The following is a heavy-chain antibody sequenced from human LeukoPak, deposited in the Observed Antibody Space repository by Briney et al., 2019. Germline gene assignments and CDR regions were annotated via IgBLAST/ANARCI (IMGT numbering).Heavy chain of an antibody. CDR1: GFTFSSYS. J-gene: IGHJ4*02. Sequence: GGSLRLSCAASGFTFSSYSMNWVRQAPGKGLEWVSYIRSGGSITRYADYVKGRFTISRDNAKNSLYLQMSSLRAEDTAVYYCAREHTSGWNTFDYWGQGTLVTVSS. D-gene: IGHD6-19*01. CDR2: IRSGGSIT. V-gene: IGHV3-48*01. CDR3: AREHTSGWNTFDY.